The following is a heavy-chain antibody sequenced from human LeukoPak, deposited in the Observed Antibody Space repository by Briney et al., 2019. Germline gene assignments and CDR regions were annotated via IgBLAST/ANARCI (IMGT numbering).Heavy chain of an antibody. V-gene: IGHV4-39*01. D-gene: IGHD6-13*01. CDR2: IYYSGRT. Sequence: SETLSLTCTVSGGSISSSTYYWGWIRQPPGKGLEWIGSIYYSGRTYYNPSLKSRLTISVDTSKNQFSLKLSSVTAADTAVYYCVRHPGITAAGTGFDIWGQGTMVTVSS. J-gene: IGHJ3*02. CDR3: VRHPGITAAGTGFDI. CDR1: GGSISSSTYY.